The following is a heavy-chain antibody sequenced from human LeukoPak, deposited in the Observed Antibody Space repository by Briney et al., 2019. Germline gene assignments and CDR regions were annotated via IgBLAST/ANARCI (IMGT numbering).Heavy chain of an antibody. CDR1: GFMFRSFE. CDR2: ISSGATTM. Sequence: PGGSLRLSCAASGFMFRSFEMYWVRQAPGKGLEWIAYISSGATTMYYADSVKGRSTISRDDAKNSLFLQMKSLRAEDTAVYYCALLAVASDFDYWGQGALVTVSS. D-gene: IGHD6-19*01. J-gene: IGHJ4*02. CDR3: ALLAVASDFDY. V-gene: IGHV3-48*03.